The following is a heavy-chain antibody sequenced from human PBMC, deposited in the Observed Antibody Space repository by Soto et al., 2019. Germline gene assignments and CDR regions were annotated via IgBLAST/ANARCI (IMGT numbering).Heavy chain of an antibody. CDR2: ISYDGSNK. CDR1: GFTFSSYG. V-gene: IGHV3-30*18. J-gene: IGHJ4*02. CDR3: AKDRYNWNDALFWFVDY. D-gene: IGHD1-20*01. Sequence: GGSLRLSCAASGFTFSSYGMHWVRQAPGKGLEWVAVISYDGSNKYYADSVKGRFTISRDNSKNTLYLQMNSLRAEDTAVYYCAKDRYNWNDALFWFVDYWGQGTLVTVSS.